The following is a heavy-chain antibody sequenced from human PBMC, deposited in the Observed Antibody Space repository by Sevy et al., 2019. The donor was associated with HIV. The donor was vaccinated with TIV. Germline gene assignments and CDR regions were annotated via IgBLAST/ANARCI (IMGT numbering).Heavy chain of an antibody. V-gene: IGHV3-23*01. CDR3: AKDRRYGDIGLFDY. Sequence: GGSLRLSCAASGFTFSSYAMSWVRQAPGKGLEWVSVISGSGGNTYYADSVKGRFTISRDNSKNRLYLQMNSLRAEDTAVYCCAKDRRYGDIGLFDYWGQGTLVTVSS. CDR1: GFTFSSYA. J-gene: IGHJ4*02. CDR2: ISGSGGNT. D-gene: IGHD4-17*01.